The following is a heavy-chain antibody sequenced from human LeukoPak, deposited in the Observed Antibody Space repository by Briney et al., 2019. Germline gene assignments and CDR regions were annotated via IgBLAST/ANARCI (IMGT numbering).Heavy chain of an antibody. CDR2: ITNGGGST. V-gene: IGHV3-23*01. J-gene: IGHJ4*02. CDR3: AKFYDILTGYFDY. D-gene: IGHD3-9*01. CDR1: GFTFSNYA. Sequence: GGSLRLSCAASGFTFSNYAMTWVRRSPGKGLEWVSGITNGGGSTYYADSVRGRFTISRDNSKNTLYLLMNSLRAEDTAVYYCAKFYDILTGYFDYWGQGTLVTVSS.